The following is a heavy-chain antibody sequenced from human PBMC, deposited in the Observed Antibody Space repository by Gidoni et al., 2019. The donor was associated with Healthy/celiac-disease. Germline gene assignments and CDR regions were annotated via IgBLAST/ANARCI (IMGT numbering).Heavy chain of an antibody. CDR3: ARALLYWWPSKNGMDV. Sequence: QVQLQQWGAGLLKPSETLSLTCAVYGGSFSGYYWSWIRQPTGKGLEWIGEINHSGSTNYNPSLKSRVTISVDTSKNQFSLKLSSVTAADTAVYYCARALLYWWPSKNGMDVWGQGTTVTVSS. J-gene: IGHJ6*02. D-gene: IGHD2-8*02. V-gene: IGHV4-34*01. CDR2: INHSGST. CDR1: GGSFSGYY.